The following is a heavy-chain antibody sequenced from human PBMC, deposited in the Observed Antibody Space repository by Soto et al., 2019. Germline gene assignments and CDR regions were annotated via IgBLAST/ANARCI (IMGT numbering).Heavy chain of an antibody. CDR2: ISAYNGNT. CDR1: GYTFTSYG. CDR3: KRVVVAALYYYYGMDV. Sequence: GASVKVSCKASGYTFTSYGISWVRQAPGQGLEWMGWISAYNGNTNYAQKLQGRVTMTTDTSTSTAYMELRSLRSDDTAVYYCKRVVVAALYYYYGMDVWGQGTTVTVSS. V-gene: IGHV1-18*01. D-gene: IGHD2-15*01. J-gene: IGHJ6*02.